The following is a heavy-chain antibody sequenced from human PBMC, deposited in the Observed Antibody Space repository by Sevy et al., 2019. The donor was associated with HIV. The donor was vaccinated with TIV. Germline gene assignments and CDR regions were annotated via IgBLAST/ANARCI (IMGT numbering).Heavy chain of an antibody. Sequence: GGSLRLSCTGSGFTFGDYAMSWFRQAPGMGLEWVGLIRSKDYGGATENAASVKGRFTISRDDSKSIADLQMNSLKTEDTAVYYCTWGDYYDSSGYSDYWGQGTLVTVSS. CDR1: GFTFGDYA. CDR2: IRSKDYGGAT. D-gene: IGHD3-22*01. CDR3: TWGDYYDSSGYSDY. J-gene: IGHJ4*02. V-gene: IGHV3-49*03.